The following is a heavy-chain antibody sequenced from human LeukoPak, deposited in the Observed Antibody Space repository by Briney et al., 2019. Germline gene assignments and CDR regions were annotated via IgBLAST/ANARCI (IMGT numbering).Heavy chain of an antibody. CDR1: GFTFTDYA. V-gene: IGHV3-23*01. Sequence: GGSLRLSCAASGFTFTDYAMNWVRQAPGKGREWLSAISGSGGSTYYADSIQGRFTISRDNSKNTLYLQMNSLRAEDTAIYYCAKDRYSRGYFDWGQGTLVTVSS. CDR3: AKDRYSRGYFD. J-gene: IGHJ4*02. CDR2: ISGSGGST. D-gene: IGHD3-22*01.